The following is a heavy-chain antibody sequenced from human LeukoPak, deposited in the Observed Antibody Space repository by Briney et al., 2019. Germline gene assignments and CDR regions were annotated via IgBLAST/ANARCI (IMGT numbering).Heavy chain of an antibody. CDR3: AREPARVPDYYFDY. J-gene: IGHJ4*02. V-gene: IGHV4-4*07. CDR1: GGSISTYH. D-gene: IGHD2-2*01. CDR2: LHTSGSGSA. Sequence: PSETPSLTCTVSGGSISTYHWSWIRQPAGKGLEWIGRLHTSGSGSATYNPSLKSRVIVSIDKSKNQFSLNLISVTAADTAVYYCAREPARVPDYYFDYWGQGTLVTVSS.